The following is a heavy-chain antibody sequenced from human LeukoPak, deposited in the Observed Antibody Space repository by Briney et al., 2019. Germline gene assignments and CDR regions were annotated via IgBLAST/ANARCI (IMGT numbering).Heavy chain of an antibody. CDR3: ASYSTTIY. Sequence: SETLSLTCTVSGGSISSYYWSWIRQPPGKGLEWIGYIYYSGSTNYNPSLKSRVTISVDTSKNQFSLKLSSVTAADTAVYYCASYSTTIYWGQGTLVTVSS. CDR1: GGSISSYY. CDR2: IYYSGST. V-gene: IGHV4-59*12. J-gene: IGHJ4*02. D-gene: IGHD5-12*01.